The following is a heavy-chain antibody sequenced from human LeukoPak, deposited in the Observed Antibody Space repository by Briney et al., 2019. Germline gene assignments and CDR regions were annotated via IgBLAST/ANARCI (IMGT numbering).Heavy chain of an antibody. J-gene: IGHJ4*02. V-gene: IGHV3-23*01. CDR1: GFTFSSYA. D-gene: IGHD3-3*01. CDR2: ISGSGGST. Sequence: PGGSLRLSCAASGFTFSSYAMSWVRQAPGKGLEWVSAISGSGGSTYYADSVKGRLTISRDNSKNTLYLQMNSLRAEDTAVYYCARSASGYDFWSGYSYNFDYWGQGTLVTVSS. CDR3: ARSASGYDFWSGYSYNFDY.